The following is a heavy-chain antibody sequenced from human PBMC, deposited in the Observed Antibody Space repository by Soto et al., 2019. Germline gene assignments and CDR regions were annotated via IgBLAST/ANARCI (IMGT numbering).Heavy chain of an antibody. J-gene: IGHJ4*02. CDR1: GGSISSYY. CDR2: IYYSGNT. D-gene: IGHD2-15*01. V-gene: IGHV4-39*02. Sequence: SETLSLTCTVSGGSISSYYWGWIRQPPGKGLEWIGSIYYSGNTYYTPSLKSRVTISVDTSKNQFSLKLSSVTAADTAVYYCAREGGRYCTGGSCQVDYWGQGTLVTVSS. CDR3: AREGGRYCTGGSCQVDY.